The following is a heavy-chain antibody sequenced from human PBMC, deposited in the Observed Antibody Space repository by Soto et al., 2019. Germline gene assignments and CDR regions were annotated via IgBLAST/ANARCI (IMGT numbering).Heavy chain of an antibody. CDR3: ARPWYSSSWPLFDY. D-gene: IGHD6-13*01. J-gene: IGHJ4*02. CDR2: INPSGGST. V-gene: IGHV1-46*03. Sequence: GQGLEWMGIINPSGGSTSYAQKFQGRVTMTRDTSTSTVYMELSSLRSEDTAVYYCARPWYSSSWPLFDYWGQGTLVTVSS.